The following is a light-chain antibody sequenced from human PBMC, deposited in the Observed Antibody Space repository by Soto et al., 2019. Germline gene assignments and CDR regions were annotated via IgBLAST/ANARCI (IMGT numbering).Light chain of an antibody. CDR1: QSVSRNY. CDR3: QQYDSSPIT. V-gene: IGKV3-20*01. J-gene: IGKJ1*01. CDR2: GAS. Sequence: EIVLTQSPGTLSLSPGERATLSCRASQSVSRNYLAWYQQKPGQAPRLLIYGASSRATGIPDKFSGGGSGTDFTLTFSRLEPEDFAVYYCQQYDSSPITFGQGTKVEIK.